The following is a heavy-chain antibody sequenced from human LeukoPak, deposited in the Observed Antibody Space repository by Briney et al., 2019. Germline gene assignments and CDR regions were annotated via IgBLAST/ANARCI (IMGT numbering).Heavy chain of an antibody. V-gene: IGHV3-23*01. CDR2: ISGSGGST. Sequence: GGSLRLSCAASGFTFSSYAMSWVRQAPGKGLEWVSAISGSGGSTYYADSVKGRFTISRDNSKNTLYLQMNSLRAEDTAVYYFARLWDYGDFQNAFDIWGQGTTVTVSS. CDR3: ARLWDYGDFQNAFDI. D-gene: IGHD4-17*01. CDR1: GFTFSSYA. J-gene: IGHJ3*02.